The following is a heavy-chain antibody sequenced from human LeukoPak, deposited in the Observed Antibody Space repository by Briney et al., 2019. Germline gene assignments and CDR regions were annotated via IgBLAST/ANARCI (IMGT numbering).Heavy chain of an antibody. Sequence: SETLSLTCTVSGGSISSYYWNWVRQPPGKGLEWIGYMYYSGSTNYNPSLKSRVTISVDTSKNQFSLKLSSVTAADTAVYYCARHEGESDYYGMDVWGQGTTVTVSS. CDR1: GGSISSYY. CDR2: MYYSGST. D-gene: IGHD2-21*01. CDR3: ARHEGESDYYGMDV. J-gene: IGHJ6*02. V-gene: IGHV4-59*08.